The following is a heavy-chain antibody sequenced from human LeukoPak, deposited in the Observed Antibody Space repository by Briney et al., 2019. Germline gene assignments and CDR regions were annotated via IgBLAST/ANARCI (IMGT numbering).Heavy chain of an antibody. CDR3: ARSRSLGYCSGGSCYGRGAWFDR. J-gene: IGHJ5*02. Sequence: SQTLSLTCAISGDSVSSNSAAWNWIRQSPSRGLEWLGRTYYRSKWKKDYAVSVKSRITINPDTSKNQFSLQLNSVTPEDTAVYYSARSRSLGYCSGGSCYGRGAWFDRWGQGTLVTVSS. CDR1: GDSVSSNSAA. V-gene: IGHV6-1*01. D-gene: IGHD2-15*01. CDR2: TYYRSKWKK.